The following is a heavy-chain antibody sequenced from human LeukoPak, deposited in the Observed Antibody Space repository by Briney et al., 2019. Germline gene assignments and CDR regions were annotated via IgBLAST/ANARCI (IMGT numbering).Heavy chain of an antibody. D-gene: IGHD3-16*01. V-gene: IGHV1-18*01. CDR2: ISAYNGNT. CDR3: ARDSPDYDYVWETGP. J-gene: IGHJ5*02. CDR1: GYTFTSYG. Sequence: VKVSCKASGYTFTSYGISWVRQAPGQGLEWMGWISAYNGNTNYAQKLQGRVTMTTDTSTSTAYMELRSLRSDDTAVYYCARDSPDYDYVWETGPWGQGTLVTVSS.